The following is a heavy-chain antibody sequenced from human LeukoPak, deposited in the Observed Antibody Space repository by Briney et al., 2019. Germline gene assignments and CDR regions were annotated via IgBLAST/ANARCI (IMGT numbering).Heavy chain of an antibody. CDR2: INPSGAGT. CDR1: GYTFTTYY. D-gene: IGHD1-26*01. J-gene: IGHJ3*02. Sequence: GASVKVSCKASGYTFTTYYMHWVRQAPGQGPEWIGLINPSGAGTNYAQKFQGRVSVTRETSTTTVYMELSTLRTDDTAVYYCARAPPYMGTYGGATLDIWGQGTMVTVSS. V-gene: IGHV1-46*01. CDR3: ARAPPYMGTYGGATLDI.